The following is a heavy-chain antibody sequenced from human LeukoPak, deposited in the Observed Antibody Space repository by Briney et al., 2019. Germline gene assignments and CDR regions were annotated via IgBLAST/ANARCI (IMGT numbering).Heavy chain of an antibody. Sequence: SETLSLTCTVSGGSISSHYWSWIRQPPGKGLEWIGYIYYSGSTNCNPSLKSRVTISVDTSKNQFSLKLSSVTAADTAVYYCARVGRGLGTHYYYYMDVWGKGTTVTVSS. D-gene: IGHD3-16*01. V-gene: IGHV4-59*11. J-gene: IGHJ6*03. CDR1: GGSISSHY. CDR2: IYYSGST. CDR3: ARVGRGLGTHYYYYMDV.